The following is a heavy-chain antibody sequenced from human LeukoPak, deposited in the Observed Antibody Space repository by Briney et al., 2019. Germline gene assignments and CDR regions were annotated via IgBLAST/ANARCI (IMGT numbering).Heavy chain of an antibody. D-gene: IGHD3-10*01. CDR3: ARDRDIRSGSIDY. Sequence: GASVTVSCKASGGTFSSYAISWVRQAPGQGLEWMGGIIPIFGTANYAQKFQGRVTITADESTSTAYMELSSLRSEDTAVYYCARDRDIRSGSIDYWGQGTLVIVSS. V-gene: IGHV1-69*01. CDR1: GGTFSSYA. CDR2: IIPIFGTA. J-gene: IGHJ4*02.